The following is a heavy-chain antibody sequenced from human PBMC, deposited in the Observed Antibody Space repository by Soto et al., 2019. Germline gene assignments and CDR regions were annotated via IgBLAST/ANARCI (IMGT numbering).Heavy chain of an antibody. Sequence: QLQLQESGPGLVKPSETLSLTCTVSGGSVSTSSYYWGWIRQPPGKGLEWIGSIYYTESTYYNPSLKSRVTISVDTSKNQFSLKLSSVTAADTAVYYCARHFRRGNSYGQGALDIWGQGTMVTVSS. CDR1: GGSVSTSSYY. J-gene: IGHJ3*02. D-gene: IGHD5-18*01. CDR3: ARHFRRGNSYGQGALDI. V-gene: IGHV4-39*01. CDR2: IYYTEST.